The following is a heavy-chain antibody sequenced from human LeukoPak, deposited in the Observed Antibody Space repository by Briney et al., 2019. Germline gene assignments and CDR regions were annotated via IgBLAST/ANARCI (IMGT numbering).Heavy chain of an antibody. CDR1: GGSIGSSSYY. V-gene: IGHV4-39*01. CDR3: ARYYYDSSGYYYLDY. D-gene: IGHD3-22*01. CDR2: MYYSGST. J-gene: IGHJ4*02. Sequence: SETLSLTCTVSGGSIGSSSYYWGWIRQPPGKGLEWIGSMYYSGSTYYSPSLKSRVTISGDTSKSQFSLKLGSVTAADTAVYYRARYYYDSSGYYYLDYWGQGTLVTVSS.